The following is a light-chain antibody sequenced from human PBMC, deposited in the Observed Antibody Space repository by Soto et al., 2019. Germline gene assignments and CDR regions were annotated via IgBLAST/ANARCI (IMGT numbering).Light chain of an antibody. Sequence: DIQKTQSPSSLSASIGASVPSSCRTSQTVSTYLNWYKQKPGKAPRXXSYATSSLQSGVPSTFSGSGSGTDFTLTINSLKPEDFGTYYCQQSYSSPMTFGPGTRLEIK. CDR1: QTVSTY. J-gene: IGKJ5*01. V-gene: IGKV1-39*01. CDR2: ATS. CDR3: QQSYSSPMT.